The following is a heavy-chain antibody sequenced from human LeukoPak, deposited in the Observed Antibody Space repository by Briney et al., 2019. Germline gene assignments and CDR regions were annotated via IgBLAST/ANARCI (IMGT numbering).Heavy chain of an antibody. CDR1: GFTFSSYG. CDR3: ARAGDYYDSSGYYRGAAFDI. V-gene: IGHV3-48*04. D-gene: IGHD3-22*01. J-gene: IGHJ3*02. Sequence: SGRSLRLSCAASGFTFSSYGMHWVRQAPGKGLEWVSYISSSGSTIYYADSVKGRFTISRDNAKNSLYLQMNSLRAEDTAVYYCARAGDYYDSSGYYRGAAFDIWGQGTMVTVSS. CDR2: ISSSGSTI.